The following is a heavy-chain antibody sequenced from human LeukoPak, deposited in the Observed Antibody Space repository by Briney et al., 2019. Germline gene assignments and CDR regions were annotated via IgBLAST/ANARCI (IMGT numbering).Heavy chain of an antibody. CDR1: GGSFSGYY. V-gene: IGHV4-34*01. D-gene: IGHD6-19*01. Sequence: SETLSLTCAVYGGSFSGYYWSWIRQPPGKGLEWIGETNHSGSTNYNPSLKSRVTISVDTSKNQFSLKLSSVTAADTAVYYCARRVWLVRAFDIWGQGTMVTVSS. CDR3: ARRVWLVRAFDI. CDR2: TNHSGST. J-gene: IGHJ3*02.